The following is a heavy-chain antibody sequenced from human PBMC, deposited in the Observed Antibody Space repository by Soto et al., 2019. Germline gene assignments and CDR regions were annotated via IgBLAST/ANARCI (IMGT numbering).Heavy chain of an antibody. Sequence: PSETLSLTCTVSGGSISSSSYYWGWIRQPPGKGLEWIGSIYYSGSTYYNPSLKSRVTISVDTSKNQFSLKLSSVTAADTAVYYCARDGRYYDFWSGYYVYWGQGIRVTVSS. J-gene: IGHJ4*02. CDR2: IYYSGST. CDR1: GGSISSSSYY. V-gene: IGHV4-39*07. CDR3: ARDGRYYDFWSGYYVY. D-gene: IGHD3-3*01.